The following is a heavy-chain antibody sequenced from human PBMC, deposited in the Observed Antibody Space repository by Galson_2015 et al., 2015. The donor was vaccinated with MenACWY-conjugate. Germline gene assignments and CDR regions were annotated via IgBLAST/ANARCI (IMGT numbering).Heavy chain of an antibody. J-gene: IGHJ4*02. V-gene: IGHV1-69*04. CDR1: GGNFSTYG. D-gene: IGHD7-27*01. CDR3: VRLTGGRFDL. Sequence: SVKVSCKASGGNFSTYGITWVRQAPGQGLEWMGKIITIFSRGYYAPKFQGRVTITADKSTSTAYMELSSLNSEDTAVYFCVRLTGGRFDLWGQGTLVTVSS. CDR2: IITIFSRG.